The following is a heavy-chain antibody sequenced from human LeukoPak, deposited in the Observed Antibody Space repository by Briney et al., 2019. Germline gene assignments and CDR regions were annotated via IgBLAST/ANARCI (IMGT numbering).Heavy chain of an antibody. Sequence: SETLSLTCTVSGGSISSYYWSWIRQPPGKGLEWIGYIYYSGSTNYNPSLKSRVTISVDTSKNQFSLKLSSVTAADTAVYYCARVDDYGDSKIDYWGQGTLVTVSS. D-gene: IGHD4-17*01. V-gene: IGHV4-59*01. CDR3: ARVDDYGDSKIDY. J-gene: IGHJ4*02. CDR1: GGSISSYY. CDR2: IYYSGST.